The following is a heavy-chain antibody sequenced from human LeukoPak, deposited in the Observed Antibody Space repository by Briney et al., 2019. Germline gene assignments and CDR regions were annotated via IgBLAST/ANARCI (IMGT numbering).Heavy chain of an antibody. CDR1: GYTFSGFG. Sequence: ASVKVSCKASGYTFSGFGISWVRQAPGQGLEWMGWISANNGNTNYAQKLQGRVTMTTDTSTSTAYMELRSLRSDDTAVYYCARSTGYSGLIDYWGQGTLVTVSS. CDR3: ARSTGYSGLIDY. D-gene: IGHD2-15*01. V-gene: IGHV1-18*01. CDR2: ISANNGNT. J-gene: IGHJ4*02.